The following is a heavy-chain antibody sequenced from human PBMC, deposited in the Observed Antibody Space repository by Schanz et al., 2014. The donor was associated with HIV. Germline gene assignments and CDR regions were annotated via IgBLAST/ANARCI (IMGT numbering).Heavy chain of an antibody. D-gene: IGHD3-10*01. CDR1: GYIFTDYH. Sequence: QVQLVQSGAEVKRPGASVKVSCRASGYIFTDYHMLWVRQAPGQGLEWMGWINTSTGNVDYSQNFQARVTLTTDTSTRTVYMELRSLRSDDTAVYYCARVGSGSYYVRYFDYWGQGTLVIVSS. CDR2: INTSTGNV. J-gene: IGHJ4*02. V-gene: IGHV1-18*04. CDR3: ARVGSGSYYVRYFDY.